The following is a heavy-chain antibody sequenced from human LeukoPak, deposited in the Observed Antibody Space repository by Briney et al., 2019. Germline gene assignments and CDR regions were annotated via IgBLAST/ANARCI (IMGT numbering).Heavy chain of an antibody. CDR3: AREVYYGSGRRFDL. Sequence: GGSLRLSCAASGFTFSGYSMTWVRQAPGKGLEWVSYISLSSGAIYYVDSVKGRFTISRDNAKNSLYLQMNSLRAEDTAVYYCAREVYYGSGRRFDLWGQGTLVTVSS. CDR1: GFTFSGYS. V-gene: IGHV3-48*01. CDR2: ISLSSGAI. J-gene: IGHJ4*02. D-gene: IGHD3-10*01.